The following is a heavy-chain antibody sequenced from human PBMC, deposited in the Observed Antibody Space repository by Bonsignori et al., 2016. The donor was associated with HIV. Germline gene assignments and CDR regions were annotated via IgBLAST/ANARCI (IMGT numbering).Heavy chain of an antibody. Sequence: SETLSLTCAVSGYSISSGYYWGWIRQPPGKGLEWIGSIYHSGSTYYNPSLKSRVTISVDTSKNQFSLKLSSVTAADTAVYYCARQRSIAAAGRPPYYFDYWGQGTLVTVS. J-gene: IGHJ4*02. CDR1: GYSISSGYY. V-gene: IGHV4-38-2*01. CDR2: IYHSGST. D-gene: IGHD6-13*01. CDR3: ARQRSIAAAGRPPYYFDY.